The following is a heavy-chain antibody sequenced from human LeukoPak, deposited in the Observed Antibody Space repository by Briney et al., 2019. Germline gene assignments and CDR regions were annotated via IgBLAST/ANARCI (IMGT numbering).Heavy chain of an antibody. CDR3: ATSAFGVAYTRDRLYYYYCMDV. D-gene: IGHD3-16*01. V-gene: IGHV1-24*01. CDR2: FDPEDGET. CDR1: GYTLTELS. Sequence: ASVKVSCKVSGYTLTELSMHWVRQAPGKGLEWMGGFDPEDGETIYEQKFQGRVTMTEDTSADTAYMELSSLSSEDTAVYYCATSAFGVAYTRDRLYYYYCMDVWGKGTTVTVSS. J-gene: IGHJ6*03.